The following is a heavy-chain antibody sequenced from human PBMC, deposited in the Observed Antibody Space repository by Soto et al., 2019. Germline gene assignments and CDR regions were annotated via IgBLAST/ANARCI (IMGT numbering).Heavy chain of an antibody. CDR3: AKDLEMATIPPPEGN. CDR1: GFTFSNFG. CDR2: ISYDGSNK. D-gene: IGHD5-12*01. J-gene: IGHJ4*02. V-gene: IGHV3-30*18. Sequence: PGGSLRLSCAASGFTFSNFGMHWVRQAPGKGLEWVAVISYDGSNKYYADSVKGRFAISRDNSENTLYLQMNSLRAEDTAVYYCAKDLEMATIPPPEGNWGQGTLVTVSS.